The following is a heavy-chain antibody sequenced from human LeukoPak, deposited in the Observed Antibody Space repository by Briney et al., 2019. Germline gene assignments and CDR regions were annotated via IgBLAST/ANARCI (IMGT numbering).Heavy chain of an antibody. CDR2: INHSGST. D-gene: IGHD3-16*01. V-gene: IGHV4-34*01. J-gene: IGHJ6*03. CDR3: ARETSQKGAHYMDV. Sequence: PSETLSLTCAVYGGSFSGYYWSWIRQPPGKGLEWIGEINHSGSTNYNPSLKSRVTISVDTSKNQFSLKLSSVTAADAAVYYCARETSQKGAHYMDVWGKGITVTISS. CDR1: GGSFSGYY.